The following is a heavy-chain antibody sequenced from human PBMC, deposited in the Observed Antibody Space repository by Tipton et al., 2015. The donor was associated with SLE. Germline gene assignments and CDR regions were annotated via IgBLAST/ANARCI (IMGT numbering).Heavy chain of an antibody. V-gene: IGHV4-59*12. J-gene: IGHJ4*02. CDR2: INHSGST. CDR1: GDSMSEYY. CDR3: ARDLVRGVSGGY. D-gene: IGHD3-10*01. Sequence: TLSLTCTVSGDSMSEYYCSWIRQTPGKGLEWIGEINHSGSTNYNPSLKSRVTISVDKSKNQFSLKLSSVTAADTAVYYCARDLVRGVSGGYWGQGTLVTVSS.